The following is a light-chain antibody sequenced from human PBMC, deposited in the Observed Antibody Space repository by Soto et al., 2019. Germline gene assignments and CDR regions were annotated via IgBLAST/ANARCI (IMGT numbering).Light chain of an antibody. J-gene: IGKJ3*01. V-gene: IGKV1-27*01. CDR2: AAS. Sequence: DIQMTQSPSSLYASVGDRVTITCRASQGISSSLAWYQHKPGKVPELLIYAASTLHSGVPSRFSGSGSGTEFTLTISSLQPEDGATYYGQEYYSPPFTFGPGTKVNFK. CDR1: QGISSS. CDR3: QEYYSPPFT.